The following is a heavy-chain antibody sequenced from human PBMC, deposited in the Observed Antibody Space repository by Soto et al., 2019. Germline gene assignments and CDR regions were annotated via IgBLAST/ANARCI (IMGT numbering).Heavy chain of an antibody. CDR1: GGSMSSYY. D-gene: IGHD3-10*01. CDR3: ARRGYGPGFPYYYGMDV. V-gene: IGHV4-59*01. J-gene: IGHJ6*02. Sequence: QVQLQESGPGLVKPSETLSLTCTVSGGSMSSYYWSWIRQPPGKGLEWIGYIYYSGSTNYNPSLKSRVTMSLDTPKNQFSLKLISVPAADTAVYYCARRGYGPGFPYYYGMDVWGQGTTVTVSS. CDR2: IYYSGST.